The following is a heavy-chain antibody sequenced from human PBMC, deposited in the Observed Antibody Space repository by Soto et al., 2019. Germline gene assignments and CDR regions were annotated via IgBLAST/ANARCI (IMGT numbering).Heavy chain of an antibody. V-gene: IGHV4-34*01. CDR2: INHSGST. Sequence: SETLYLTCAVYGGSFSGYYWSWIRQPPGKGLEWIGEINHSGSTNYNPSLKSRVTISVDTSKNQFSLKLSSVTAADTAVYYCARGSESGSGYEAGRDYMDVWGKGTTVTVSS. CDR1: GGSFSGYY. D-gene: IGHD3-3*01. CDR3: ARGSESGSGYEAGRDYMDV. J-gene: IGHJ6*03.